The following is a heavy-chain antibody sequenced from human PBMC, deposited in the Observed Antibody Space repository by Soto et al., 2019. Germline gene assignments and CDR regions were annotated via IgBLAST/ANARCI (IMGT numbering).Heavy chain of an antibody. V-gene: IGHV6-1*01. CDR1: GDSVSSNSAA. J-gene: IGHJ6*02. D-gene: IGHD3-3*01. CDR2: TYYRSKWYN. CDR3: ARAIGEDFWSGYTQGYYYYCMDV. Sequence: SQTLSLTCAISGDSVSSNSAAWNWIRQSPSRGLEWLGRTYYRSKWYNDYAVSVKSRITINPDTSKNQFSLQLNSVTPEDTAVYYCARAIGEDFWSGYTQGYYYYCMDVWGQGTTVTV.